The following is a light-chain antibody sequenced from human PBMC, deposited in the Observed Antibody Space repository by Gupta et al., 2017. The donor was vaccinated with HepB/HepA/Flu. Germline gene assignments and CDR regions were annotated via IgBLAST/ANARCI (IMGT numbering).Light chain of an antibody. J-gene: IGLJ2*01. V-gene: IGLV2-23*02. CDR2: EVT. CDR1: SSDVGTYNL. CDR3: CSYAGSNNVV. Sequence: QSALTQPASVSGSPGQSITISCTGTSSDVGTYNLVSWYQQHPGKAPKLRIYEVTKRPSGVSNRFSGSKSGNTASLTISGLQTEDEADYYCCSYAGSNNVVFGGGTKLTVL.